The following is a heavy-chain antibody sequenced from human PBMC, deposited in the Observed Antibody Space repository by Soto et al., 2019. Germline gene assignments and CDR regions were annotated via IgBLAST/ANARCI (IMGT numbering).Heavy chain of an antibody. J-gene: IGHJ4*02. CDR1: GFTFSSYA. CDR2: ISGSGGST. CDR3: AKDRGYCSGGSCYHASFDY. V-gene: IGHV3-23*01. D-gene: IGHD2-15*01. Sequence: GSLRLSCAASGFTFSSYAMSWVRQAPGKGLEWVSAISGSGGSTYYADSVKGRFTISRDNSKNTLYLQMNSLRAEDTAVYYCAKDRGYCSGGSCYHASFDYWGQGTLVTVSS.